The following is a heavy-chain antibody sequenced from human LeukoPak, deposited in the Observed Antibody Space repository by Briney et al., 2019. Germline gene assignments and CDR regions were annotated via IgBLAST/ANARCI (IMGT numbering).Heavy chain of an antibody. Sequence: GRSLRLSCAASGFTFSTYAMHWVRQAPGKGLEWVAIISFDGSNKYYADSVKGRFTISRDNSKSTLFLQMNSLRDEDTAVYYCAREETETTLNWFDPWGQGTLVTVSS. CDR3: AREETETTLNWFDP. CDR2: ISFDGSNK. J-gene: IGHJ5*02. D-gene: IGHD4-17*01. CDR1: GFTFSTYA. V-gene: IGHV3-30*04.